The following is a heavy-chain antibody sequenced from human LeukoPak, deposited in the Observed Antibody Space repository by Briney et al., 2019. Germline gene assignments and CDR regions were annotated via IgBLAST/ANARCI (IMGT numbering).Heavy chain of an antibody. CDR2: IIPIFGTA. CDR3: ASQYSSGPFDY. CDR1: GGTFSSYA. D-gene: IGHD6-19*01. Sequence: SVKVSCKASGGTFSSYAISWVRQAPGQGLEWMGRIIPIFGTANYAQKFQGRVTITTDESTSTAYMELSSLRSEDTVVYYCASQYSSGPFDYWGQGTLVTVSS. V-gene: IGHV1-69*05. J-gene: IGHJ4*02.